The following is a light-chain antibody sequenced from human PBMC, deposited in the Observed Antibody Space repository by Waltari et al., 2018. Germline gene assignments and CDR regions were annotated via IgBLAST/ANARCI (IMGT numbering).Light chain of an antibody. J-gene: IGLJ1*01. Sequence: QSALTQPASVSGSPGQSIAISCTGTSSDVGAHNSVSWYQQHPGQAPKLMVYEVSNRPSGVSTRFSGSKSGTTASLTISGLQAEDEADYYCCSYTSNSFSYVFGTGTKVTVL. V-gene: IGLV2-14*01. CDR3: CSYTSNSFSYV. CDR1: SSDVGAHNS. CDR2: EVS.